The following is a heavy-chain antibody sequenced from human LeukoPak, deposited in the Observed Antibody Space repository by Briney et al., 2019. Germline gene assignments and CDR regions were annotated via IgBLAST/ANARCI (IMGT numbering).Heavy chain of an antibody. CDR3: ARERGKYYDFWSGPWGAFDI. CDR2: ISGDGGST. D-gene: IGHD3-3*01. CDR1: GFTFDDYA. Sequence: PGGSLRLSCAASGFTFDDYAMHWVRQAPGKGLEWVSLISGDGGSTYYADSVKGRFTISRDNSKNSLYLQMNSLRTEDTALYYCARERGKYYDFWSGPWGAFDIWGQGTMVTVSS. V-gene: IGHV3-43*02. J-gene: IGHJ3*02.